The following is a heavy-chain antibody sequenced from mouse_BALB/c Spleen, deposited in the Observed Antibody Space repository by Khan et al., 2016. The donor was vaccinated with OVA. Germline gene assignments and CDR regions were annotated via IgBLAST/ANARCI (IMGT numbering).Heavy chain of an antibody. CDR2: ISPGSGDS. CDR3: ARRNYFGYTFAY. Sequence: QVQLKQSGAELARPGASVKLSCKASGYSFTDYYINWVKQRTGQGLEWIGEISPGSGDSYYNEKFKGKATLTADISSSTAYMQLSSLTSDASAVYFCARRNYFGYTFAYWGQGTLVTVSA. V-gene: IGHV1-77*01. CDR1: GYSFTDYY. J-gene: IGHJ3*01. D-gene: IGHD1-2*01.